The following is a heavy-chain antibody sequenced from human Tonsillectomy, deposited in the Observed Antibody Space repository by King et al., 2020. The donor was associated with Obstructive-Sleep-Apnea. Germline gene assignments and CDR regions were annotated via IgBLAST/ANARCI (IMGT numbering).Heavy chain of an antibody. V-gene: IGHV4-39*01. J-gene: IGHJ4*02. CDR1: GDSLSSSSYY. D-gene: IGHD1-14*01. CDR2: IYYRGRT. Sequence: LQLQESGPGLVKPSETLSLPCTVSGDSLSSSSYYWGWIRQPPGKGLEWIGGIYYRGRTSYNPSLKSRVTISVDTSKNQFSLKLGSVTAADTAVYYCATHTTAWRPVDSWGQGTLVTVSS. CDR3: ATHTTAWRPVDS.